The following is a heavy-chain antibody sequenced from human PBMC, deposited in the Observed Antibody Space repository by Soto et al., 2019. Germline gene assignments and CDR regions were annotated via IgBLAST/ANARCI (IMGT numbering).Heavy chain of an antibody. Sequence: QVQLQQWGAGLLKPSETLSLTCAVYGGSFSGYYWSWIRQPPGKGLEWIGEINHRGSTNYNPSLKRRVTISVDTSKNQFSLKLNSVTAADTAVYYCARGSRVKIPAASGRDYYYHGLDVWDQGTAVTVSS. CDR2: INHRGST. CDR1: GGSFSGYY. J-gene: IGHJ6*02. CDR3: ARGSRVKIPAASGRDYYYHGLDV. V-gene: IGHV4-34*01. D-gene: IGHD6-25*01.